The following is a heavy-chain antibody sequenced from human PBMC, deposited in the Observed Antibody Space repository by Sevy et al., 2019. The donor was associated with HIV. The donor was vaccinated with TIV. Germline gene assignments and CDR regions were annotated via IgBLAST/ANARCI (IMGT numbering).Heavy chain of an antibody. V-gene: IGHV4-34*01. CDR2: INHSGSP. J-gene: IGHJ5*02. CDR3: ARAPPLVVVPGAPSWFDP. CDR1: GGSFSGYY. Sequence: SETLSLTCAVYGGSFSGYYWNWIRQSPGKGLEWIGEINHSGSPHYNPSLKSRVTISVDTSKKRFSLRLNSVTAADTAVYYCARAPPLVVVPGAPSWFDPWGQGTLVTVSS. D-gene: IGHD2-2*01.